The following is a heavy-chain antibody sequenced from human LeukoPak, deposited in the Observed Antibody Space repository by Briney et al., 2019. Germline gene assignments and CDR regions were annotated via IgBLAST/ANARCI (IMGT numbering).Heavy chain of an antibody. Sequence: ASVKVSCKASGYTFTSYYMHGVRQAPGQGLEWMGIINPSGGSTSYAQKFKGRVTMTRDTSTSTVYMELSSLRSEDTAVYYCARDDIGGAFDIWGQGTMVTVSS. CDR2: INPSGGST. J-gene: IGHJ3*02. V-gene: IGHV1-46*01. CDR1: GYTFTSYY. CDR3: ARDDIGGAFDI. D-gene: IGHD3-16*01.